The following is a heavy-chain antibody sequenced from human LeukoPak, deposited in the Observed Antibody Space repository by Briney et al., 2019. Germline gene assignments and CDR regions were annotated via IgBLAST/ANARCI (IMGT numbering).Heavy chain of an antibody. CDR2: IYYSGST. CDR3: AREALEVYYYDSSGYYRN. V-gene: IGHV4-39*07. CDR1: GFTFSSYE. D-gene: IGHD3-22*01. Sequence: GSLRLSCAASGFTFSSYEMNWVRQAPGKGLEWIGSIYYSGSTYYNPSLKSRVTISVDTSKNQFSLKLSSVTAADTAVYYCAREALEVYYYDSSGYYRNWGQGTLVTVSS. J-gene: IGHJ4*02.